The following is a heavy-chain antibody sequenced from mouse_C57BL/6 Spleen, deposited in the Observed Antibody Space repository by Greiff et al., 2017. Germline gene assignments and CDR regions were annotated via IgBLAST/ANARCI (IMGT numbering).Heavy chain of an antibody. Sequence: VKLQQSGAELVKPGASVKLSCKASGYTFTSYWMHWVKQRPGQGLEWIGYINPSSGNTKYNQKFKGKATLTVDKSSSTAYMQLSNLAYEDSAVYYSARDYDYDAWHDFEYWGQGTTVTVSS. D-gene: IGHD2-4*01. CDR1: GYTFTSYW. J-gene: IGHJ2*01. CDR3: ARDYDYDAWHDFEY. V-gene: IGHV1-7*01. CDR2: INPSSGNT.